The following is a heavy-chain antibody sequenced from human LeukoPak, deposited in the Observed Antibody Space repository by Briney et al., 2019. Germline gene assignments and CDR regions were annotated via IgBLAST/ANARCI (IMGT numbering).Heavy chain of an antibody. J-gene: IGHJ4*02. CDR2: IYHSGST. Sequence: SETLSLTCAVSGYSISSGYYWGWIRQPPGKGLELIGSIYHSGSTYYNPSLKSRVTISVDTSKNQFSLKLSSVTAADTAVYYCASYEYSSSWVNYFDYWGQGTLVTVSS. CDR1: GYSISSGYY. D-gene: IGHD6-6*01. CDR3: ASYEYSSSWVNYFDY. V-gene: IGHV4-38-2*01.